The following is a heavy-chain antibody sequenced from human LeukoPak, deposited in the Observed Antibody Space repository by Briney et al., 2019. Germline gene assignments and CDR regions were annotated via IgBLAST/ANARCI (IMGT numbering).Heavy chain of an antibody. CDR2: VYGNGDM. Sequence: CGLTLVKPTPTFTLTCTFSGFLLSTSGVGVGWIRQPSGRALEWLSVVYGNGDMRYSPSLKSSPTITKDTSKNQVVLKITSMDPVDTATYYCARSICGGWCTWGFDYWGQGTLVTVSS. CDR1: GFLLSTSGVG. V-gene: IGHV2-5*01. D-gene: IGHD6-19*01. CDR3: ARSICGGWCTWGFDY. J-gene: IGHJ4*02.